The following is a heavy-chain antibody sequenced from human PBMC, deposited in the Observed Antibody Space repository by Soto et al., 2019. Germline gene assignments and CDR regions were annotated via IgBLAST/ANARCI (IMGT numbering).Heavy chain of an antibody. Sequence: GASVKVSCKASGYTFTSYYMHWVRQAPGQGLEWMGIINPSGGSTSYAQKFQGRVTMTRDTSTSTVYMELSSLRSEDTAVYYCARDPHTAVADTHYFDYWGQGTLVTVSS. V-gene: IGHV1-46*01. CDR1: GYTFTSYY. D-gene: IGHD6-19*01. J-gene: IGHJ4*02. CDR2: INPSGGST. CDR3: ARDPHTAVADTHYFDY.